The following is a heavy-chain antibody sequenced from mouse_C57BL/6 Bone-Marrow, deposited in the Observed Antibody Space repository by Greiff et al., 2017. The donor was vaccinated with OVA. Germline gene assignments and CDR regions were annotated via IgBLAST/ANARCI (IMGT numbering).Heavy chain of an antibody. V-gene: IGHV1-76*01. CDR2: IYPGSGNT. CDR3: ARDYYGSSMLAFDY. Sequence: VQLQESGAELVRPGASVKLSCKASGYTFTDYYINWVKQRPGQGLEWIARIYPGSGNTYYNEKFKGKATLTAEKSSSTAYMQLSSLTSEDSAVYFCARDYYGSSMLAFDYWGQGTTLTVSS. CDR1: GYTFTDYY. D-gene: IGHD1-1*01. J-gene: IGHJ2*01.